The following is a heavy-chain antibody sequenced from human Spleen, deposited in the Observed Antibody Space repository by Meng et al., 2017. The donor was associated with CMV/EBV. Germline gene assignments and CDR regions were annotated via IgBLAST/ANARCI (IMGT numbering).Heavy chain of an antibody. CDR2: ISSGGSTI. D-gene: IGHD2-15*01. V-gene: IGHV3-11*04. CDR3: ARLGYCSGGSYYRFFDY. Sequence: FTITDYYMTGIRQGPGKGLEWVSYISSGGSTIHYADAVKGRFTISTDNAQNSLYLQMNSLRVEDTAVYYCARLGYCSGGSYYRFFDYWGQGTLVTVSS. J-gene: IGHJ4*02. CDR1: FTITDYY.